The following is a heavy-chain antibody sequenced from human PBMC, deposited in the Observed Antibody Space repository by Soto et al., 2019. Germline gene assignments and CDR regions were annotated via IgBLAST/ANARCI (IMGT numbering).Heavy chain of an antibody. J-gene: IGHJ5*02. D-gene: IGHD2-15*01. Sequence: GGSLRLSCEASEFTFRNYARSRVRQAPGKGLDWVSAISGAGDNTYDDDSVKGRYTISRXXSKNTLXLLMNGLRAXYTALYYCAKDKGEGGGSCFDNWGQGALVTVSA. CDR2: ISGAGDNT. V-gene: IGHV3-23*01. CDR1: EFTFRNYA. CDR3: AKDKGEGGGSCFDN.